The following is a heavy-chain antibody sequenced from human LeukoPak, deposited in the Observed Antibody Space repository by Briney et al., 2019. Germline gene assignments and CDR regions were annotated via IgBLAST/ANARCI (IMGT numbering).Heavy chain of an antibody. V-gene: IGHV1-69*05. CDR2: IIPIFGTA. D-gene: IGHD3-22*01. CDR1: GGTFSSYA. J-gene: IGHJ4*02. CDR3: ARANYYDSSGLFRFDY. Sequence: GASVKVSCKASGGTFSSYAISWVRQAPGQGLEWMGGIIPIFGTANYAQKFQGRVTITTDESTSTAYMELSSLRSEDTAVYYCARANYYDSSGLFRFDYWGQGTLVTVSS.